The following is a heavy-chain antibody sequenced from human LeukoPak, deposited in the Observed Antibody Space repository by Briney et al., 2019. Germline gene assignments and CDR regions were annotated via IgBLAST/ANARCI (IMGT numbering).Heavy chain of an antibody. J-gene: IGHJ4*02. CDR3: SRLYGDDDY. D-gene: IGHD4-17*01. CDR1: GGSISSGDYC. Sequence: PSQTLSLTCTVSGGSISSGDYCWSWVRQPPGRGLEWIGYIYYSGSTYYNPSLKSRVTISVDTSKNQFSLKLSSVTAADTAVYCCSRLYGDDDYWGQGTLVTVSS. CDR2: IYYSGST. V-gene: IGHV4-30-4*01.